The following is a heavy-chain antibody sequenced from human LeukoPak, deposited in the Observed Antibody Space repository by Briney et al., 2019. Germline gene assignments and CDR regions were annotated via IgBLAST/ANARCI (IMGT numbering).Heavy chain of an antibody. CDR1: GFTFSDYY. V-gene: IGHV3-11*01. CDR3: ARDRLGDYDHSGYYDK. J-gene: IGHJ4*02. D-gene: IGHD3-22*01. CDR2: ICDSGRTI. Sequence: GGSLTLSCAASGFTFSDYYKSWIRQDPGKGLEWVSYICDSGRTIYYADSVKGRFTISRDNAKNSVYLQMNNLRAEDTAVYYCARDRLGDYDHSGYYDKWGQGTLVTVSS.